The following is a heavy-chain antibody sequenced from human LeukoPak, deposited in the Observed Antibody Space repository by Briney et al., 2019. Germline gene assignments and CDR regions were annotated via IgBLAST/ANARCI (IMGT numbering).Heavy chain of an antibody. D-gene: IGHD6-6*01. CDR2: ISSSSNYI. CDR1: AFTFSSYN. V-gene: IGHV3-21*01. J-gene: IGHJ6*03. Sequence: GGSLRLSCTASAFTFSSYNMNWVRQAPGKGLEWVSSISSSSNYIFYTNSVKGRFTISRDNAKNSLYLQVNSLRAEDTAVYYCARDSSSYYYYYYMDVWGKGTTVTVSS. CDR3: ARDSSSYYYYYYMDV.